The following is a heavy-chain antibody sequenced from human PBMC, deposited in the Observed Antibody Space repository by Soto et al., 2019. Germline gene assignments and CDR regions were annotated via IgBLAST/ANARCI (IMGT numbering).Heavy chain of an antibody. CDR1: GYTFTGYY. Sequence: ASVKVSCKASGYTFTGYYMHWVRQAPGQGLEWMGRINPNSGGTNYAQKFQGWVTMTRDTSISTAYMELSRLRSDDTAVYYCARDRLSGKDAFDIWGQGTMVTVSS. J-gene: IGHJ3*02. V-gene: IGHV1-2*04. CDR3: ARDRLSGKDAFDI. CDR2: INPNSGGT. D-gene: IGHD6-25*01.